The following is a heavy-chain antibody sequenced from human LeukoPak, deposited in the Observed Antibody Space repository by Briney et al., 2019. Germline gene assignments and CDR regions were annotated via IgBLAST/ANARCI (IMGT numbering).Heavy chain of an antibody. CDR1: GFTFSAYA. V-gene: IGHV3-23*01. Sequence: PGGSLRLSCTASGFTFSAYAMMWVRQAPGKGPEWVSAIRGGGGSAFYADSVKGRFTISRGNSKYTLFLQMNSLRAEDTAVYYCARDPNGDYIGAFDMWAQGQWSPSRQ. D-gene: IGHD4-17*01. J-gene: IGHJ3*02. CDR3: ARDPNGDYIGAFDM. CDR2: IRGGGGSA.